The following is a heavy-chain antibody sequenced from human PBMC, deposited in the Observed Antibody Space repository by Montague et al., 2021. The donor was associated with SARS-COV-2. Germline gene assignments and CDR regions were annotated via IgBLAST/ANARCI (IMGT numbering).Heavy chain of an antibody. J-gene: IGHJ4*02. CDR2: SNHRGST. D-gene: IGHD4-17*01. V-gene: IGHV4-34*01. Sequence: SETLSLTSAVYGGSFSNYYWSWIRQPPGKGLEWIGDSNHRGSTNYNPSLKSRVTISVDTSKYQFSLKLNSVTAADTAVYYCASVYTVTYYFDYWGPGILVTVSS. CDR3: ASVYTVTYYFDY. CDR1: GGSFSNYY.